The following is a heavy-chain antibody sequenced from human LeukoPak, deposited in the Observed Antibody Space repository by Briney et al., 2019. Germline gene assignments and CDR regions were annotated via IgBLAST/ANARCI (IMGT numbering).Heavy chain of an antibody. D-gene: IGHD4-11*01. J-gene: IGHJ4*02. Sequence: PGGSLRLSCAASGFTFSRYEMNWVRQAPGKGLEWIAYISGSGSTIYYADSVKGRFTISRDNSKNTLYLQMNSLRAEDTAVYYCAKGGFYSNSKLDYWGQGTLVTVSS. CDR1: GFTFSRYE. CDR3: AKGGFYSNSKLDY. V-gene: IGHV3-48*03. CDR2: ISGSGSTI.